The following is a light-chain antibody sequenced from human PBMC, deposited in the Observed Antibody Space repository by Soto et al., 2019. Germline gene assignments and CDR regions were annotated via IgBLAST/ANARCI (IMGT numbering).Light chain of an antibody. CDR1: QTISTS. CDR2: KTS. CDR3: QQYSTFCT. V-gene: IGKV1-5*03. Sequence: DIQMTQSPSTLSASVGDRVTITCRASQTISTSLAWYQQKPGKAPKLLIYKTSSLENGVPSRFRGSGSGTDFTLTISGLQPDDFATYYCQQYSTFCTFGQGTKVEIK. J-gene: IGKJ1*01.